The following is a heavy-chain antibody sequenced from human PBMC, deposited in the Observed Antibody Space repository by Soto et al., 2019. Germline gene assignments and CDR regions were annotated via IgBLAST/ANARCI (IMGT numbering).Heavy chain of an antibody. CDR1: GFTVSSNY. CDR3: AKNPGYYYDSTGYHFDY. D-gene: IGHD3-22*01. V-gene: IGHV3-23*01. Sequence: GGSLRLSCAASGFTVSSNYMSWVRQASGKGLEWVSAISYGGGTTYYADSVKGRFTISRDNSKNTLYLQMNSLRAEDTAVYYCAKNPGYYYDSTGYHFDYWGQGTLVTVSS. J-gene: IGHJ4*02. CDR2: ISYGGGTT.